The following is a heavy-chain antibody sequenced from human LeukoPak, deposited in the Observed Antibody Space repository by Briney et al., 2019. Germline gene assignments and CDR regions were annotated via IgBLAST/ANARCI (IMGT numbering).Heavy chain of an antibody. CDR1: GLTFSSYA. CDR2: ISGSGGST. J-gene: IGHJ2*01. V-gene: IGHV3-23*01. D-gene: IGHD6-19*01. CDR3: EKGLGSGWYGREYFDL. Sequence: GGCLRLSCAVSGLTFSSYAMRWVRQARGKGLEWVSAISGSGGSTYYADSVKGRFTISRDNAKNSLYLQMNSLRAEDMALYYCEKGLGSGWYGREYFDLWGRGTLVTVSS.